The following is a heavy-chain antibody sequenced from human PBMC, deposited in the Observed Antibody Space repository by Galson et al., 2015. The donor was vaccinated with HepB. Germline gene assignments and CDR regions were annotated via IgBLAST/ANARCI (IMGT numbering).Heavy chain of an antibody. V-gene: IGHV3-30-3*01. Sequence: YLRLSCAASGFTFSSYAMHWVRQAPGKGLEWVAVISYDGSNKYYADSVKGRFTISRDNSKNTLYLQMNSLRAEDTAVYYCARDLKEQWLVLSGWFDPWGQGTLVTVSS. CDR1: GFTFSSYA. CDR2: ISYDGSNK. CDR3: ARDLKEQWLVLSGWFDP. D-gene: IGHD6-19*01. J-gene: IGHJ5*02.